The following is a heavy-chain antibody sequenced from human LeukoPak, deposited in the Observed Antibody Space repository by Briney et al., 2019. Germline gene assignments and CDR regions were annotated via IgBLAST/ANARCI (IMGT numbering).Heavy chain of an antibody. Sequence: ASVKVSCKASGYTFSSYAMSWVRQAPGQGLEWMGWINTNTGNPTYAQGFTGRFVFSLDTSVSTAYLQISSLKVEDTAVYYCAREMVRGVMLFDYWGQGTLVTVSS. J-gene: IGHJ4*02. D-gene: IGHD3-10*01. CDR3: AREMVRGVMLFDY. CDR1: GYTFSSYA. CDR2: INTNTGNP. V-gene: IGHV7-4-1*02.